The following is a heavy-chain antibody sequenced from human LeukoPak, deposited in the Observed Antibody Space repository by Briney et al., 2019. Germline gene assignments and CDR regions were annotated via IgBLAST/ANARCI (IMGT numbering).Heavy chain of an antibody. CDR2: IYYSGST. J-gene: IGHJ5*02. CDR1: GGSISSSSYY. D-gene: IGHD3-9*01. V-gene: IGHV4-39*01. Sequence: PSETLSLTCTVSGGSISSSSYYWGWIRQPPGKGLEWIGSIYYSGSTYYNPSLKSRVTISVDTSKNQFSLKLSSVTAADTAVYYCAYWLSTVGWFDPWGQGTLVTVSS. CDR3: AYWLSTVGWFDP.